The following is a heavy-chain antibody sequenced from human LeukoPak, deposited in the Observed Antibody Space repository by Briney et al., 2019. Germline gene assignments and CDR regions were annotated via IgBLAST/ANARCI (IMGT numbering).Heavy chain of an antibody. D-gene: IGHD3-10*01. CDR2: IYYSGST. Sequence: SQTLSLTCTVSGASIRSGDYYWSWIRQPPGKGLEWIGYIYYSGSTYYNPSLKSRVTISVDTSKNQFSLKLSSVTAADTAVYYCARARGSGIDYWGQGTLVTVSS. J-gene: IGHJ4*02. CDR1: GASIRSGDYY. V-gene: IGHV4-30-4*01. CDR3: ARARGSGIDY.